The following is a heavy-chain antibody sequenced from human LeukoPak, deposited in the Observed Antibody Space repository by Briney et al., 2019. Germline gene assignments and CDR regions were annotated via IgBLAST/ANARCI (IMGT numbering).Heavy chain of an antibody. CDR3: AKDVGFEELFSGDMDV. V-gene: IGHV3-9*01. CDR1: GFNFDDYA. D-gene: IGHD3-10*01. Sequence: GGSLRLSCAASGFNFDDYAMHWVRQVPGKGLEWVSGITWNSGNRGYADSVKGRFTISRDNAKNSLYLQMNSLRAEDTAFYYCAKDVGFEELFSGDMDVWGKGTTVTISS. J-gene: IGHJ6*03. CDR2: ITWNSGNR.